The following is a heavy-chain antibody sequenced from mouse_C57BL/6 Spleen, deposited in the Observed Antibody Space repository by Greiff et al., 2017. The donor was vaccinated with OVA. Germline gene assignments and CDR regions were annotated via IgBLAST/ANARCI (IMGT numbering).Heavy chain of an antibody. CDR3: ARYRDGYYSAMDY. V-gene: IGHV3-8*01. Sequence: EVKLKESGPGLAKPSQTLSLPCSVTGYSITSDYWNWIRKFPGNKLEYMGYISYSGSTYYNPSLKSRISITRDTSKNQYYLQLNSVTTEDTATYYCARYRDGYYSAMDYWGQGTSVTVSS. J-gene: IGHJ4*01. D-gene: IGHD2-3*01. CDR1: GYSITSDY. CDR2: ISYSGST.